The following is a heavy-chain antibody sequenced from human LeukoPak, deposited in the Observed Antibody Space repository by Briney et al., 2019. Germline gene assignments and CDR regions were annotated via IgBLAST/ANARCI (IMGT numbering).Heavy chain of an antibody. CDR2: IHYSGET. J-gene: IGHJ4*02. V-gene: IGHV4-59*01. D-gene: IGHD2-8*02. Sequence: SETLSLTCSVSGGSINNYYWSWIRQSPGKGLEWIGYIHYSGETIYNPSLRGRITISADTSRNQFSLNLNSITAADAAVYFCARYSSGGNYFDHWGQGVLVTVSS. CDR1: GGSINNYY. CDR3: ARYSSGGNYFDH.